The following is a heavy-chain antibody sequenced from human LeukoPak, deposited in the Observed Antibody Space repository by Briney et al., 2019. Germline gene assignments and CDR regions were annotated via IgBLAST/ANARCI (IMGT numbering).Heavy chain of an antibody. CDR2: INPNSGGT. J-gene: IGHJ4*02. V-gene: IGHV1-2*04. CDR3: ARVDTYYDILTGASSDYFDY. CDR1: GYTFTGYY. Sequence: ASVKVSCKASGYTFTGYYMHWVRQAPGQGLEWMGWINPNSGGTNYAQKFQGWVTMTRDTSISTAYMELSRLRSDDTAVYYCARVDTYYDILTGASSDYFDYWGQGTLVTVSS. D-gene: IGHD3-9*01.